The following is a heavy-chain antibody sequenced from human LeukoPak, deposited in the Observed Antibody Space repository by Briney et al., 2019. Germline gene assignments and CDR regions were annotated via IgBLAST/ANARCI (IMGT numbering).Heavy chain of an antibody. CDR2: ISRSSSYI. V-gene: IGHV3-21*01. CDR1: GFTFSSYS. D-gene: IGHD3-10*02. J-gene: IGHJ6*04. CDR3: AELGITMIGGV. Sequence: PGGSLRLSCAAFGFTFSSYSVNWVRQAPGKGLEWVSSISRSSSYIYYADSVKGRFTISRDNAKNSLYLQMNSLRAEDTAVYYCAELGITMIGGVWGKGTTVTISS.